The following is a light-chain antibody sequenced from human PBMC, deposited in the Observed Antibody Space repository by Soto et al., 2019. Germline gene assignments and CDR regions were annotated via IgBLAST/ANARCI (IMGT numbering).Light chain of an antibody. Sequence: EIVLTQSPATLSLSPGERATLSCRASQSINRHLAWYRQKPGQAPRLLIYDASNRATGIPARFSGSGSGTDFTLTISSLEPEDFAVYYCQLYGSSPPYTFGQGTKLEIK. CDR1: QSINRH. J-gene: IGKJ2*01. CDR2: DAS. V-gene: IGKV3-11*01. CDR3: QLYGSSPPYT.